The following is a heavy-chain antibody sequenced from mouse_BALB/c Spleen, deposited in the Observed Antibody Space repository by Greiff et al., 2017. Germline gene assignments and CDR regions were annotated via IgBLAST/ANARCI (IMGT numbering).Heavy chain of an antibody. D-gene: IGHD1-1*01. CDR2: ISSGGSYT. V-gene: IGHV5-6-4*01. J-gene: IGHJ4*01. Sequence: EVNVVESGGGLVKPGGSLKLSCAASGFTFSSYTMSWVRQTPEKRLEWVATISSGGSYTYYPDSVKGRFTISRDNAKNTLYLQMSSLKSEDTAMYYCTRDYYGSSLYAMDYWGQGTSVTVSS. CDR3: TRDYYGSSLYAMDY. CDR1: GFTFSSYT.